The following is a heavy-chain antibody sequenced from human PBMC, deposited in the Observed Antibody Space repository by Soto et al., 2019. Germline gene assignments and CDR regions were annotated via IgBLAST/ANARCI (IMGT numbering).Heavy chain of an antibody. CDR3: ARDLQLWGVYYYYGMDV. D-gene: IGHD5-18*01. J-gene: IGHJ6*02. V-gene: IGHV3-33*01. CDR1: GFTFSSYG. Sequence: GGSLRLSCAASGFTFSSYGMHWVRQAPGKGLEWVAVIWYDGSNKYYADSVKGRFTISRDNSKNTLYLQMNSLRAEDTAVYYCARDLQLWGVYYYYGMDVWGQGTTVTVSS. CDR2: IWYDGSNK.